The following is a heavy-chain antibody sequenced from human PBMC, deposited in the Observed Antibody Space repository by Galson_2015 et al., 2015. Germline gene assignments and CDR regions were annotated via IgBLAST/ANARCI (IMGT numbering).Heavy chain of an antibody. Sequence: SVKVSCKASGYTFTGYYMHWVRQAPGQGLEWMGWINPNSGGTNYAQKFQGWVTMTRDTSISTAYMELSRLRSDDTAVYYCARQVDQLLFGWFDPWGQGTLVTVSS. V-gene: IGHV1-2*04. CDR3: ARQVDQLLFGWFDP. D-gene: IGHD2-2*01. J-gene: IGHJ5*02. CDR2: INPNSGGT. CDR1: GYTFTGYY.